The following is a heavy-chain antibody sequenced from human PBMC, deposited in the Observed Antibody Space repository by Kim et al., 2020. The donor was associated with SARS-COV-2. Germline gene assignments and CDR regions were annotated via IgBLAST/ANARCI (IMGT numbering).Heavy chain of an antibody. CDR1: GGSISSDTYY. J-gene: IGHJ6*03. V-gene: IGHV4-39*01. CDR2: IYYSGDT. CDR3: ARWYGSGCYYLGYYYMDV. D-gene: IGHD3-10*01. Sequence: SETLSLTCTVSGGSISSDTYYWGWIRQPPGKGLESIGNIYYSGDTFYNPSLKGRVTLSVDRSKNQFSLRLRSVTTADTAVYYCARWYGSGCYYLGYYYMDVWGKGTAVTVS.